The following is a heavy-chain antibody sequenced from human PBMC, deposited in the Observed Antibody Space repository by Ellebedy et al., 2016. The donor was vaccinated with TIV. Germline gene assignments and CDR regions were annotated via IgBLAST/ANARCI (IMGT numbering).Heavy chain of an antibody. J-gene: IGHJ4*02. V-gene: IGHV1-2*02. Sequence: APSVKVSCKASGYTFTGYYMHWVRQAPGQGLEWMGWINPNSGGTNYAQKFQGRVTMTRDTSISTAYMELSRLRSDDTALYYCSRNRSGIATAGTDYWGQGTLVTVSS. CDR3: SRNRSGIATAGTDY. CDR2: INPNSGGT. D-gene: IGHD6-13*01. CDR1: GYTFTGYY.